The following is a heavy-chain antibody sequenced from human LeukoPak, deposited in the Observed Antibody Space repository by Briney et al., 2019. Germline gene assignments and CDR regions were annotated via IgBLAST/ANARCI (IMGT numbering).Heavy chain of an antibody. V-gene: IGHV3-23*01. CDR1: GFTFSSYA. CDR2: ISGSGTST. CDR3: AKPYCSGGSCSSYYGMDV. J-gene: IGHJ6*02. D-gene: IGHD2-15*01. Sequence: GGSLRLSCAASGFTFSSYAMSWVRQAPGKGLEWVSTISGSGTSTYYADSVKGRFTISRDNSKNTLYLQMDSLRADDTAVYYCAKPYCSGGSCSSYYGMDVWGQGTTVTVSS.